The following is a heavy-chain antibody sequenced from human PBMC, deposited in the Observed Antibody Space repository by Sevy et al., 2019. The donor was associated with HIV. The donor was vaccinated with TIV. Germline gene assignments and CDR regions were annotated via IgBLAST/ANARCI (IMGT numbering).Heavy chain of an antibody. CDR1: GGSISSGGYY. J-gene: IGHJ4*02. Sequence: SESLSLTCTVSGGSISSGGYYWSWIRQHPGKGLEWIGYIYYSGSTYYNPSLKSRVTISVDTSKNQFSLKLSSVTAAYTAVYYCARVRRGSGSYHFDYWGQGTVVSVSS. V-gene: IGHV4-31*03. CDR3: ARVRRGSGSYHFDY. D-gene: IGHD3-10*01. CDR2: IYYSGST.